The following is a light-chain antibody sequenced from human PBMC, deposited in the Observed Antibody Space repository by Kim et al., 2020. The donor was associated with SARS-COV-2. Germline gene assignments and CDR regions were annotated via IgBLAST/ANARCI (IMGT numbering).Light chain of an antibody. CDR3: QVWHSNTDRI. CDR2: NDS. Sequence: VDPGKTASIICGGSNIGSKSVHWYQRKPGQAPVLVIYNDSDRPSGIPERFSGSNSGNTATLTISRVEGGDEADYYCQVWHSNTDRIFGGGTQLTVL. V-gene: IGLV3-21*04. J-gene: IGLJ2*01. CDR1: NIGSKS.